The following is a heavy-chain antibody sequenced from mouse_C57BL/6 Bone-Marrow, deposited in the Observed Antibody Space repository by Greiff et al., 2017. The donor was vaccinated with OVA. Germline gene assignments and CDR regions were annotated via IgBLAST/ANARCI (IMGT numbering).Heavy chain of an antibody. Sequence: VQLQQSGAELVRPGASVKLSCTASGFNIKDDYMHWVKQRPEPGLEWIGWIDPENGATEYASKFQGKATITADTSSNTAYLQLSSLTSEDTAVYYCTTPLYYGSSSFAYWGQGTLVTVSA. D-gene: IGHD1-1*01. CDR2: IDPENGAT. J-gene: IGHJ3*01. CDR1: GFNIKDDY. CDR3: TTPLYYGSSSFAY. V-gene: IGHV14-4*01.